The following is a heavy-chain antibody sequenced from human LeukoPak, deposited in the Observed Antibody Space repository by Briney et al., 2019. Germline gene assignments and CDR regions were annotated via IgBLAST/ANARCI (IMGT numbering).Heavy chain of an antibody. J-gene: IGHJ6*02. CDR1: GFTFSSYS. CDR3: ARGYYDFWSGYYYYYYGMDV. D-gene: IGHD3-3*01. CDR2: ISSSSSYI. Sequence: GGSLPLSCAASGFTFSSYSMNCVRQAPGKGLEWVSSISSSSSYIHYADSVKGRFTISRDNAKNSLFLQMNSLRAEDTAVYYCARGYYDFWSGYYYYYYGMDVWGQGTTVTVSS. V-gene: IGHV3-21*01.